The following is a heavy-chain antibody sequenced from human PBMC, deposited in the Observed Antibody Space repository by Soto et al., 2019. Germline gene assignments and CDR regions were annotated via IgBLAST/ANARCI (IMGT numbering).Heavy chain of an antibody. CDR2: INHSGST. CDR3: ARGSHYYGMDV. CDR1: GGSFSGYY. V-gene: IGHV4-34*01. Sequence: SETLSLTCAVYGGSFSGYYWSWIRQPPGKGLEWIGEINHSGSTNYNPSLKSRVTISVDTSKNQFSLKLSSVTAADTAVYYCARGSHYYGMDVWGQGTTVTVSS. J-gene: IGHJ6*02.